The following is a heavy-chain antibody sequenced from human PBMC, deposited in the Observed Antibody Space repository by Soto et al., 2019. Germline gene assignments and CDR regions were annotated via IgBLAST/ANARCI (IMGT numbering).Heavy chain of an antibody. D-gene: IGHD6-19*01. CDR1: GYTFTDFD. J-gene: IGHJ6*03. CDR2: MNPDNGNT. CDR3: ARKAGLHNYYYLDV. V-gene: IGHV1-8*01. Sequence: QVQLEQSGAEVRKPGASVKVSCKTSGYTFTDFDINCVRQAPGQGLEWMGWMNPDNGNTGYAQSFQGRISMTGNTSLSTVYMELSSLRSDDTAVYFCARKAGLHNYYYLDVWGKGTTVTVAS.